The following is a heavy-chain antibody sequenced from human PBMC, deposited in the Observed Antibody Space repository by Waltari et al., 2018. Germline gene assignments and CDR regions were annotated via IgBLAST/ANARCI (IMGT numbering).Heavy chain of an antibody. CDR3: ASIGGATALGY. J-gene: IGHJ4*02. Sequence: QAELVQPGAEVSKPGASVKDSCSACGYTCTGCYLHWVGQAPGQGLEWMGWINPNSGGTNYAKKLQGRVTMTRDTSISTAYVELRRLSSDDTAVYYCASIGGATALGYWGQGTLVTVSS. V-gene: IGHV1-2*02. CDR1: GYTCTGCY. D-gene: IGHD1-26*01. CDR2: INPNSGGT.